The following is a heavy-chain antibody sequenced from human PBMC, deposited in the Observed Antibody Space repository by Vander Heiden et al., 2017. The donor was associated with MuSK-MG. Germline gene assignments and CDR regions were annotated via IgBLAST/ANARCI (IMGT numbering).Heavy chain of an antibody. J-gene: IGHJ5*02. V-gene: IGHV3-7*01. CDR1: GFTFSSYW. CDR2: IKQDGSEK. CDR3: ARDRIRDPYPENWFDP. Sequence: EVRLVESGGGLVQPGGSLRLSCAASGFTFSSYWMSWVRQAQGKGLEWVANIKQDGSEKYYVDSVKGRFTISRDNAKNSLYLQMNSLRAEDTAVYYCARDRIRDPYPENWFDPWGQGTLVTVAS.